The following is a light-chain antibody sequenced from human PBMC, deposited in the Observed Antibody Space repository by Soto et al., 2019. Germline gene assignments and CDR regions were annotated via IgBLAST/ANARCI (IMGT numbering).Light chain of an antibody. CDR1: RRDVGAYNL. CDR3: SAYTSRSTLV. J-gene: IGLJ2*01. CDR2: EVR. Sequence: QSALTQPASVSGSPGQSITISCSGTRRDVGAYNLVSWYQQPPGKAPQLLIYEVRNRPSGISSRFSGSRSGNTASLTTSSLLPEDEADYYCSAYTSRSTLVFGGGTKVTVL. V-gene: IGLV2-14*01.